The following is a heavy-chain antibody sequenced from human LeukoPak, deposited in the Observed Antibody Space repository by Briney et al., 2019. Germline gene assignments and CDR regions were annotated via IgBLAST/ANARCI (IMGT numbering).Heavy chain of an antibody. CDR3: ARAHYGQYYYYYMDV. Sequence: PGGSLRPSCAASGFTFSSYWMSWVRQAPGKGLEWVANIKQDGSEKYYVDSVKGRFTISRDNAKNSLYLQMNSLRAEDTAVYYCARAHYGQYYYYYMDVWGKGTTVTVSS. V-gene: IGHV3-7*01. D-gene: IGHD4-17*01. J-gene: IGHJ6*03. CDR2: IKQDGSEK. CDR1: GFTFSSYW.